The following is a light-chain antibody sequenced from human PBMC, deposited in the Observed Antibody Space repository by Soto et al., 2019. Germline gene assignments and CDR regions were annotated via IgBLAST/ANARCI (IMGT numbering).Light chain of an antibody. Sequence: SYELTQPPSVSVAPGQTARITCAGSDIGSESAHWYQQKPGQAPLLVVYDDSGRPSGIPERLSGSNSGNTATLTISGVEVGDEADSHCQVWDRSGDLPHLVFGGWTKLTVL. V-gene: IGLV3-21*02. CDR2: DDS. CDR1: DIGSES. CDR3: QVWDRSGDLPHLV. J-gene: IGLJ2*01.